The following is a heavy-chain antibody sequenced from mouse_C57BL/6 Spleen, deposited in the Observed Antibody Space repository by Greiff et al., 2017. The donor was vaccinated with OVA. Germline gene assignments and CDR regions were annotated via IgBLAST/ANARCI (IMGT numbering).Heavy chain of an antibody. Sequence: QVQLKESGPGLVAPSQCLSITCTVSGFSLTSYGVHWVRQPPGKGLEWLVVIWSDGSTTYNSALKSSLSISKDNSKSQVFLKMNSLQTADTAMYYGARHEGCPDYRNYGGVWFAYWGQGTLVTVAA. J-gene: IGHJ3*01. CDR2: IWSDGST. D-gene: IGHD2-5*01. V-gene: IGHV2-6-1*01. CDR1: GFSLTSYG. CDR3: ARHEGCPDYRNYGGVWFAY.